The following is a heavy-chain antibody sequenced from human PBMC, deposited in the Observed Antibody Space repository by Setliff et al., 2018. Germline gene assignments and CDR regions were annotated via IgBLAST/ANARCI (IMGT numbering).Heavy chain of an antibody. J-gene: IGHJ4*02. CDR3: ARDSPHWDVVVTADY. V-gene: IGHV1-18*01. D-gene: IGHD2-21*02. CDR2: ISAYNGNT. Sequence: GASVKVSCKASGGTFSSYAISWVRQAPGQGLEWMGWISAYNGNTNYAQKLQGRVTMTTDTSTSTAYMELRSLRSDDTAVYYCARDSPHWDVVVTADYWGQGTLVTVSS. CDR1: GGTFSSYA.